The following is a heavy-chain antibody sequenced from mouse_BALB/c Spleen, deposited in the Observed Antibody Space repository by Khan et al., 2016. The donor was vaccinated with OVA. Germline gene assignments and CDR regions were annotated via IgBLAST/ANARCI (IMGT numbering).Heavy chain of an antibody. CDR1: GDSITSGF. J-gene: IGHJ3*01. D-gene: IGHD2-14*01. CDR2: MIYSGYT. V-gene: IGHV3-8*02. CDR3: ARSTYRYSFAY. Sequence: EVQLQESGPGLVQPSQTLSLTCSVTGDSITSGFWSWIRQFPGNKLEYMGYMIYSGYTYYNPSLKSRFSITRHTSENHFYLQLNSVTTEDTATYYCARSTYRYSFAYWGQGTLVTVSA.